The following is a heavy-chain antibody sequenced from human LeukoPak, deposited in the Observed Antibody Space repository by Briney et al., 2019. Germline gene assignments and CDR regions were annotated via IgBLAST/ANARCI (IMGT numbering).Heavy chain of an antibody. Sequence: GGSLRLSCAASGFTFSSYAMRWVRQAPGKGREWVSAISGSGGSTYYAASVKGRFTISRDNSKNTLYLQMNSLRAEDTAVYYCARPLGTAGSPWGQGTLVTVSS. CDR1: GFTFSSYA. D-gene: IGHD1-1*01. CDR2: ISGSGGST. J-gene: IGHJ5*02. CDR3: ARPLGTAGSP. V-gene: IGHV3-23*01.